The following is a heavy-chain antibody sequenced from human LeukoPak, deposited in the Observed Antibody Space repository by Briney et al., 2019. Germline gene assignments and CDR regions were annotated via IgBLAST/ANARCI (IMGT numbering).Heavy chain of an antibody. CDR2: IRSKANSYAT. CDR1: GFTFSGSA. J-gene: IGHJ5*02. CDR3: TSLEYSYGSP. Sequence: GGSLKLSCAASGFTFSGSAMHWGRQASGKGLEWVGRIRSKANSYATAYAASVKGRFTISRDDSKNTAYLQINSLKTEDTAVYYCTSLEYSYGSPWGQGTLVTVSS. D-gene: IGHD5-18*01. V-gene: IGHV3-73*01.